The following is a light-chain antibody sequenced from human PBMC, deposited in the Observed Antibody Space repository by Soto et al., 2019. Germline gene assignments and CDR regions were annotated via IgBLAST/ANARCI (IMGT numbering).Light chain of an antibody. J-gene: IGLJ1*01. Sequence: QSALTQPASVSGSPGKSITISCPGTSSDVGGYNYVSWYQQHPGKAPKLMIYDVSNRPSGVSNRFSGSKSGNTASLTISGLQAEDEADYYCSSYTSSSTLVVFGTGTKLTVL. V-gene: IGLV2-14*01. CDR1: SSDVGGYNY. CDR2: DVS. CDR3: SSYTSSSTLVV.